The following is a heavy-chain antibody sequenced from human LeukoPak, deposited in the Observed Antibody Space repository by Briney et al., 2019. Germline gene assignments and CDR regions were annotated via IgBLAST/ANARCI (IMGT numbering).Heavy chain of an antibody. CDR1: GFTFSSFG. D-gene: IGHD6-6*01. CDR2: ISGSGGGT. Sequence: GGSLRLSCAASGFTFSSFGMHWVRQAPGKGLEWVSVISGSGGGTYYADSVKGRFTISRDDSKNMLFPQMNSLRAEDTALYYCAKSPYSGAARGAFDIWGQGTMVTVSS. J-gene: IGHJ3*02. V-gene: IGHV3-23*01. CDR3: AKSPYSGAARGAFDI.